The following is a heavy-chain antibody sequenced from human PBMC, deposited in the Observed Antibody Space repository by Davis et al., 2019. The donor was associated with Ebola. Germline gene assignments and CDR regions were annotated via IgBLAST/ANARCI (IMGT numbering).Heavy chain of an antibody. CDR1: GFTFSLYA. D-gene: IGHD4-17*01. Sequence: GGSLRLSCEASGFTFSLYAMSWVRQAPGKGLEWVSAISGSGGSTYYADSVKGRFTISRDNSKNTLYLQMNSLRAEDTAVYYCAKGSTVTITWWFDPWGQGTLVTVSS. CDR3: AKGSTVTITWWFDP. J-gene: IGHJ5*02. V-gene: IGHV3-23*01. CDR2: ISGSGGST.